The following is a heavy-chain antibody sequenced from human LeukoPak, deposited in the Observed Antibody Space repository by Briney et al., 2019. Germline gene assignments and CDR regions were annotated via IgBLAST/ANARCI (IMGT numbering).Heavy chain of an antibody. CDR2: INPSGGGT. CDR3: ARGEPYYYDSSGPHGAFDI. CDR1: GYTFSSYY. V-gene: IGHV1-46*01. J-gene: IGHJ3*02. Sequence: ASVKVSCKASGYTFSSYYMHWVRQAPGQGLEWMGIINPSGGGTTYAQKFQGRVTMTRDTSTSTVYMEVSSLRSEDTAVYYCARGEPYYYDSSGPHGAFDIWGQGTMVTVSS. D-gene: IGHD3-22*01.